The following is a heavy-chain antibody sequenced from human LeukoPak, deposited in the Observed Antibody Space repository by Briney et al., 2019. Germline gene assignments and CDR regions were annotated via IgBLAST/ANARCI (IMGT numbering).Heavy chain of an antibody. V-gene: IGHV1-46*01. J-gene: IGHJ4*02. CDR3: ARVDYGDYRMDY. CDR1: GYTLTELS. Sequence: AASVKVSCKVSGYTLTELSMHWVRQAPGQGLEWMGIINPSGGSTSYAQKFQGRVTMTRDTSTSTVYMELSSLRSEDTAVYYCARVDYGDYRMDYWGQGTLVTVSS. CDR2: INPSGGST. D-gene: IGHD4-17*01.